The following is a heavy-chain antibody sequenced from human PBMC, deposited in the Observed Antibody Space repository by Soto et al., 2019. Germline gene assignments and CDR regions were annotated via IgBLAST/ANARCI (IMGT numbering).Heavy chain of an antibody. Sequence: GVSVKVSWKACGYSFTGLYMHWVRQEPGQRLEWMGWINPNSGGTNYAQKFQGWVTMTRDTSISTAYMELSRLRSDDTAVYYCARDRLRDILTGYYNPYYYYGMDVWGQGTTVTVSS. CDR3: ARDRLRDILTGYYNPYYYYGMDV. V-gene: IGHV1-2*04. CDR1: GYSFTGLY. J-gene: IGHJ6*02. CDR2: INPNSGGT. D-gene: IGHD3-9*01.